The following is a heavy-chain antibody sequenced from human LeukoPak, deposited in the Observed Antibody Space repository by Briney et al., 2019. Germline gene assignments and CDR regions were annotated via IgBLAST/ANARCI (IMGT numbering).Heavy chain of an antibody. CDR2: ISGSGGST. Sequence: GGSLRLSCAASGFIFSSYAMSWVRQAPGKGLEWVSTISGSGGSTYYADSVKGRFTISRDNSKNTVYLQMNSLRAEDTAEYYCAKDRSCMYDVCHGDFDYWGQGTLVTVSS. CDR3: AKDRSCMYDVCHGDFDY. J-gene: IGHJ4*02. D-gene: IGHD2-8*01. CDR1: GFIFSSYA. V-gene: IGHV3-23*01.